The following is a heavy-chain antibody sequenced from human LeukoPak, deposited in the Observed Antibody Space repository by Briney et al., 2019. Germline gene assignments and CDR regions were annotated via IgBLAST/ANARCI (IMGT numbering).Heavy chain of an antibody. Sequence: GSLRHSCAASGFTFSDYYMSWIRQAPGKGLEWIGEINHSGGTNYNPSLKSRVTISVDTSKNQFSLKLSSVTAADTAVYYCARQGGGKGHYYYYYYYMDVWGKGTTVTISS. D-gene: IGHD4-23*01. V-gene: IGHV4-34*01. CDR1: GFTFSDYY. CDR2: INHSGGT. J-gene: IGHJ6*03. CDR3: ARQGGGKGHYYYYYYYMDV.